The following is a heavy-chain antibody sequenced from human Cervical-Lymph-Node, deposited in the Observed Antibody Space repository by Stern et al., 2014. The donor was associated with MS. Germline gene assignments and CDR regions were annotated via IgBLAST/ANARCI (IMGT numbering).Heavy chain of an antibody. Sequence: EQLVESGAEVKKPGSSVKVSCKASGGTFNNHGISWVRQARGQGLEWMGGIVPLFGTPDYARKFQGRVTITADKSTSTVHMVLSSLNREDTGIYYCANRDMGYTYGRHDYWGQGTLVTVS. D-gene: IGHD5-12*01. CDR2: IVPLFGTP. V-gene: IGHV1-69*06. CDR3: ANRDMGYTYGRHDY. CDR1: GGTFNNHG. J-gene: IGHJ4*02.